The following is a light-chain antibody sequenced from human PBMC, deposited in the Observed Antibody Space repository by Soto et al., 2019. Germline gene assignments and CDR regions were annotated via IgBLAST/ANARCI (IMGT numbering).Light chain of an antibody. V-gene: IGKV1-17*01. CDR1: QDIRSD. CDR2: AAR. J-gene: IGKJ1*01. CDR3: LQHNTYPRA. Sequence: DIQMTQSPASLSASVGDRVTITCRASQDIRSDLGWYQQKPGIDPKRLMFAARRLQSGVPSRFSVRGSGTEFTLTISSLQPEDCATYNGLQHNTYPRAFGQATKVDMK.